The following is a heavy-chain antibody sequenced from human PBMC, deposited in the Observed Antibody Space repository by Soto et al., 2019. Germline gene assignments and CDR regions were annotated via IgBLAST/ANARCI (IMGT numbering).Heavy chain of an antibody. J-gene: IGHJ6*02. CDR1: GFTFSSYG. Sequence: QVQLVESGGGVVQPGRSLRLSCAASGFTFSSYGMHWVRQAPGKGLEWVTFIWYDGNNKYYADSVKGRFTISRDNSKNTLYLQMHRLRAEDTAVYYCARKEGSDTSGYPTTNYYGMDVWGQGTTVTVSS. CDR2: IWYDGNNK. D-gene: IGHD3-22*01. CDR3: ARKEGSDTSGYPTTNYYGMDV. V-gene: IGHV3-33*01.